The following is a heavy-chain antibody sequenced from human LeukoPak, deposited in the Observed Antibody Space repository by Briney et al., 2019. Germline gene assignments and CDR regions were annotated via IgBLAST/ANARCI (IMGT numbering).Heavy chain of an antibody. CDR2: ISNNGGNK. CDR1: GLTFSSYG. J-gene: IGHJ4*02. D-gene: IGHD5-12*01. CDR3: AKGYSGYEWFFDY. V-gene: IGHV3-30*18. Sequence: PGGSLRLSCAASGLTFSSYGMHWIRQAPGKGLEWVAVISNNGGNKYYADSVKGRFIISRDNSKNTLYLQMNSLRVEDTAVYYCAKGYSGYEWFFDYWGQGTLVTGSS.